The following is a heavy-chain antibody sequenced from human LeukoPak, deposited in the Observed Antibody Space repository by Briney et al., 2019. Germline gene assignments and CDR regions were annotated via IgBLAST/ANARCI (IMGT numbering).Heavy chain of an antibody. CDR1: GYSFTSYW. J-gene: IGHJ4*02. CDR2: IYPGDSDT. Sequence: GESLKISCKGSGYSFTSYWIGWVRQMPGKGLEWMGIIYPGDSDTTYSPSFQGQVTISADKSISTAYVQWSSLKASDTAMYYCARRVAAAGTWRFEYWGQGTLVTVSS. D-gene: IGHD6-13*01. CDR3: ARRVAAAGTWRFEY. V-gene: IGHV5-51*01.